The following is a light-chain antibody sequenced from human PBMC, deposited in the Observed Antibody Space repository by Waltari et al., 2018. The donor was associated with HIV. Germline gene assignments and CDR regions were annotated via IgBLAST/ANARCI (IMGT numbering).Light chain of an antibody. Sequence: SNVLTQPPSVSVAPGQTARITCGGNNIGSKSVHWYQQKPGQDPVVVVFDDSDRPSGIPGRFSGSNSANTATLTISTVEAGDEADYYGQVWDSRRDWVFGGGTKLTVL. CDR2: DDS. V-gene: IGLV3-21*02. CDR1: NIGSKS. CDR3: QVWDSRRDWV. J-gene: IGLJ3*02.